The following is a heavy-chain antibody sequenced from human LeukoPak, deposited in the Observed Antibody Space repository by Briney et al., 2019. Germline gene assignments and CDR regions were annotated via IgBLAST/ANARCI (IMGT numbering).Heavy chain of an antibody. Sequence: ASVKVSCKASGYTFSDYAMHWVRQAPGQRLEWMGWINAGNGDTKYSQKFQGRVTITWDTSASTVHMELSSLRSGDTAVYYCARNLVGKTDFDYWGQGTLVTVSS. D-gene: IGHD6-19*01. V-gene: IGHV1-3*01. J-gene: IGHJ4*02. CDR2: INAGNGDT. CDR3: ARNLVGKTDFDY. CDR1: GYTFSDYA.